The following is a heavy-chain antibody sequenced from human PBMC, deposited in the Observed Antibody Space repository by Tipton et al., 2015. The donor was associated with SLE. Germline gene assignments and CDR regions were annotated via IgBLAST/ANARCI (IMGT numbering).Heavy chain of an antibody. CDR2: IFYTGTT. D-gene: IGHD6-13*01. J-gene: IGHJ1*01. Sequence: TLSLTCTISGDSISSSNWWGWFRQPPGKGLEWIGCIFYTGTTDNNPSLESRVTMSRATSKNQFSLRLSSVTALDTAVYYCAMYLSSQYGYFQGWGQGTLVTVSS. CDR3: AMYLSSQYGYFQG. CDR1: GDSISSSNW. V-gene: IGHV4-28*06.